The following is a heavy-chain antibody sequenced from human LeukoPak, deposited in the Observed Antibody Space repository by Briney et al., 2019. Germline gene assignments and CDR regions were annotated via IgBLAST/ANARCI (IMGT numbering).Heavy chain of an antibody. Sequence: GGSLRLSCAASGFTFSSYWMSWVRQAPGKGLEWEANIKQDGSEKYYVDSVKGRLTISRDNAKNSLYLQMNSLRAEDTAVYYCARDLYCSSTSCYDAAGYYGMDVWGQGTTVTVSS. J-gene: IGHJ6*02. CDR1: GFTFSSYW. V-gene: IGHV3-7*01. CDR3: ARDLYCSSTSCYDAAGYYGMDV. D-gene: IGHD2-2*01. CDR2: IKQDGSEK.